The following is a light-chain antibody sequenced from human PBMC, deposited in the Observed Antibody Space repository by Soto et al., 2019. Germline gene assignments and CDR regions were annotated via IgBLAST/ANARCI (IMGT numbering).Light chain of an antibody. J-gene: IGKJ1*01. V-gene: IGKV1-39*01. CDR1: QSIFNY. Sequence: DIQVTQSPSSLSASVGDRATITCRASQSIFNYLNWYQQKPGKAPKLLIYAASSLQSGVPSRFSGGGAGTDFTLTISSLQPEDFATYYCQQSYSSPWTFGLGTKVDIK. CDR3: QQSYSSPWT. CDR2: AAS.